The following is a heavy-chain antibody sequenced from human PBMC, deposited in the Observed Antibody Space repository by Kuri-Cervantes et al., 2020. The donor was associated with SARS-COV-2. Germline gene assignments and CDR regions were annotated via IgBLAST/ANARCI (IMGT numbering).Heavy chain of an antibody. CDR2: ISSSGSTI. D-gene: IGHD6-19*01. CDR1: GFTFSTSW. Sequence: GESLKISCAASGFTFSTSWMSWVRQAPGKGLEWVSYISSSGSTIYYADSVKGRFTISRDNAKNSLYLLMNTLRAEDTAVYSCATTGYSSGWYNFDYWGQGTLVTVSS. J-gene: IGHJ4*02. CDR3: ATTGYSSGWYNFDY. V-gene: IGHV3-48*04.